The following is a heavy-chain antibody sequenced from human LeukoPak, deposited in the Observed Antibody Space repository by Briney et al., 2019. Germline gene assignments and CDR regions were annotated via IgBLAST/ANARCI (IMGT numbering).Heavy chain of an antibody. CDR3: AKELTRRPIDYGEYVDGFDP. CDR2: ISGSGGST. CDR1: GFTFSSYA. D-gene: IGHD4-17*01. Sequence: PGGSLRLSCAASGFTFSSYAMSWVRQAPGKGLEWVSAISGSGGSTYYADSVKGRFTISRDNSKNTLYLQMNSLRAEDTAVYYCAKELTRRPIDYGEYVDGFDPWGQGTLVTVSS. V-gene: IGHV3-23*01. J-gene: IGHJ5*02.